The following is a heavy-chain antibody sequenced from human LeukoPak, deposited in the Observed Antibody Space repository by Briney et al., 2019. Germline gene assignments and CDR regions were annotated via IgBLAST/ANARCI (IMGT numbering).Heavy chain of an antibody. CDR3: ARDQGGKFDY. Sequence: SQTLSLTCAISGDSVSSNSAAWNWIRQSPSRGLEWLGRTYYRSEWYNDYGISVKSGIIINPDTSKNQFSLQLNSVTPEDTAVYYCARDQGGKFDYWGQGSLVTVSS. D-gene: IGHD3-16*01. CDR1: GDSVSSNSAA. J-gene: IGHJ4*02. CDR2: TYYRSEWYN. V-gene: IGHV6-1*01.